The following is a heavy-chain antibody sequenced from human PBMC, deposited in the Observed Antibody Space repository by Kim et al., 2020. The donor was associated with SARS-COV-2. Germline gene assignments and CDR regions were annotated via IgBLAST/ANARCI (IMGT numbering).Heavy chain of an antibody. V-gene: IGHV3-48*03. CDR1: GFTFSSYE. CDR3: AREGGASRNFDWLLWFDY. Sequence: GGSLRLSCAASGFTFSSYEMNWVRQAPGKGLEWVSYISSSGSTIYYADSVKGRFTISRDNAKNSLYLQMNSLRAEDTAVYYCAREGGASRNFDWLLWFDYWGQGTLVTVSS. D-gene: IGHD3-9*01. CDR2: ISSSGSTI. J-gene: IGHJ4*02.